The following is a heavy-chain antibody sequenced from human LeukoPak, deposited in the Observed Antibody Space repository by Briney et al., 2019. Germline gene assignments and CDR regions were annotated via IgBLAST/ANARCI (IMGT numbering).Heavy chain of an antibody. CDR3: ARGKSTVSLDY. Sequence: AASVKVSCKASGYTFTAYYIHWVRQAPGQGLEWMGWINPNSGGTNYAQKFQGRVTMTRDTSISTAYMELSRLRSDDTAVYYCARGKSTVSLDYWGQGTLVTVSS. J-gene: IGHJ4*02. V-gene: IGHV1-2*02. CDR1: GYTFTAYY. CDR2: INPNSGGT. D-gene: IGHD4-17*01.